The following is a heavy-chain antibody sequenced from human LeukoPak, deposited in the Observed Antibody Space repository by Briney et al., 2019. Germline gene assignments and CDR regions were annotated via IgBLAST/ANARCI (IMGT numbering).Heavy chain of an antibody. CDR3: ARLIRVRGVIIKGVDY. D-gene: IGHD3-10*01. CDR1: GGSISSSSYY. J-gene: IGHJ4*02. Sequence: SETLSLTCTVSGGSISSSSYYWGWIRQPPGKGLEWIGSIYYSGSTYYNPSLKSRVTISVDTSKNQFSLKLSSVTAADTAVYYCARLIRVRGVIIKGVDYWGQGTLVTVSS. CDR2: IYYSGST. V-gene: IGHV4-39*01.